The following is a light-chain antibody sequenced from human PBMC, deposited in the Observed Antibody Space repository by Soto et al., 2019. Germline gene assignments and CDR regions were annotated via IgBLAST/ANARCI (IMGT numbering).Light chain of an antibody. V-gene: IGKV3-20*01. CDR1: QSVSSSY. CDR3: QQYGSSPPYT. CDR2: GAS. Sequence: EIVLTQSPGTLSLSPGERATLSCRASQSVSSSYLAWYQQKPGQAPRLLIYGASSRATGIPDRFSGSGYGTDFTLTISRLEPEDFEVYYCQQYGSSPPYTFGQGNKLEIK. J-gene: IGKJ2*01.